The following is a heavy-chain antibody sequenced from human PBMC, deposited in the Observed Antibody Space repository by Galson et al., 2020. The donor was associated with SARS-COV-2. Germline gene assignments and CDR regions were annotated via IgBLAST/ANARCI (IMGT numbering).Heavy chain of an antibody. CDR1: GGSISSSNW. J-gene: IGHJ4*02. CDR2: IYHSGST. Sequence: LETLSLTCGVSGGSISSSNWWSWVRQPPGKGLEWIGEIYHSGSTNYNPSLKSRVTISVDKSKNQFSLQLTSVTAADTAVYFCARGGYCGYSSCYRFDQWGQGTLVTVSS. V-gene: IGHV4-4*02. CDR3: ARGGYCGYSSCYRFDQ. D-gene: IGHD2-15*01.